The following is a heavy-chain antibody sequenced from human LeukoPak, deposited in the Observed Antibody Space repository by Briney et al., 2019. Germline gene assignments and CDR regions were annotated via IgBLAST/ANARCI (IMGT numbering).Heavy chain of an antibody. D-gene: IGHD3-3*01. CDR3: ARHLALTYYDFWSGSHAYAFDI. V-gene: IGHV4-59*08. Sequence: SETLSLTCTVSGGSISSYYWSWIRQPPGKGLEWIGYIYYSGSTNYNPSLKSRVTISVDTSKNRFSLKLGSVTAADTAVYYCARHLALTYYDFWSGSHAYAFDIWGQGTMVTVSS. J-gene: IGHJ3*02. CDR1: GGSISSYY. CDR2: IYYSGST.